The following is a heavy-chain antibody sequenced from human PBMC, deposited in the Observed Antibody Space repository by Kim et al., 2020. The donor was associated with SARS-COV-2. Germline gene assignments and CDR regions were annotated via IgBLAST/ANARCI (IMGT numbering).Heavy chain of an antibody. J-gene: IGHJ6*03. CDR2: IYYSGST. V-gene: IGHV4-59*01. CDR3: ARVGVTVPAAIWETRYYYYYMDV. Sequence: SETLSLTCTVSGGSISSYYWSWIRQPPGKGLEWIGYIYYSGSTNYNPSLKSRVTISVDTSKNQLSLKLSSVTAADTAVYYCARVGVTVPAAIWETRYYYYYMDVWGKGTTVTVSS. D-gene: IGHD2-2*02. CDR1: GGSISSYY.